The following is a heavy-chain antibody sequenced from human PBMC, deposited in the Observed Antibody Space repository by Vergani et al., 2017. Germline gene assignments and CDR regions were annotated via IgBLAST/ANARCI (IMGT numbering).Heavy chain of an antibody. CDR1: GGSISSSSYY. J-gene: IGHJ4*02. V-gene: IGHV4-39*01. D-gene: IGHD5-18*01. CDR3: ARRLLRGYSYGSFDY. Sequence: QLQLQESGPGLVKPSETLSLTCTVSGGSISSSSYYCGWIRQPPGKWLEWIGSIYYSGSTYYNPSLKSRVTISVDTSKNQFSLKLSSVTAADTAVYYCARRLLRGYSYGSFDYWGQGTLVTVSS. CDR2: IYYSGST.